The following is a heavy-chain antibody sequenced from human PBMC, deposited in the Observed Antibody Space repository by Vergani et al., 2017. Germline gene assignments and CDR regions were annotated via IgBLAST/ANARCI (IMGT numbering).Heavy chain of an antibody. Sequence: EVHLEESGGGLVQPGGSLRLSCAASGFTFGDSYMAWIRLAPGKGLDWVASIKRDGTETFYVDSVKGRFTISRDNAKTTLYLQMNSLRDEDRGVYYCARISGGSAPYLHDWGQGTLVTVAS. CDR3: ARISGGSAPYLHD. V-gene: IGHV3-7*01. D-gene: IGHD2-15*01. CDR2: IKRDGTET. CDR1: GFTFGDSY. J-gene: IGHJ1*01.